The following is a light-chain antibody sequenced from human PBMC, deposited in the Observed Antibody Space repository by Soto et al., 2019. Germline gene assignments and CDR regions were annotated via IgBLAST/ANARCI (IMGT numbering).Light chain of an antibody. CDR1: QSITTW. CDR3: QQYNSYPWT. V-gene: IGKV1-5*03. CDR2: NAS. Sequence: EIPMTQSPATLSASLGDRATISCRASQSITTWLAWYQQKPGKPPKLLIYNASSMDSGVPARFTGSGSGTEFTLTISGLQSDDVAIYYCQQYNSYPWTFGQGTKVEIK. J-gene: IGKJ1*01.